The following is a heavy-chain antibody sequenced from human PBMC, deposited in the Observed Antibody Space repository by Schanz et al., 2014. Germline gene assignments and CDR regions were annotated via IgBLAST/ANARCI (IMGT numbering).Heavy chain of an antibody. D-gene: IGHD5-18*01. V-gene: IGHV3-23*01. Sequence: DVHLLESGGGLVQPGGSLRLSCAASEFTFSTDAMSWVRQAPGKGLEWLSVISASGGDTYYADSVRGRFTISRDNSKTTVYLQMNSLRAEDTAVYDCAKDAENTAMITDYFDYGGQGTLVTVSS. CDR3: AKDAENTAMITDYFDY. CDR1: EFTFSTDA. J-gene: IGHJ4*02. CDR2: ISASGGDT.